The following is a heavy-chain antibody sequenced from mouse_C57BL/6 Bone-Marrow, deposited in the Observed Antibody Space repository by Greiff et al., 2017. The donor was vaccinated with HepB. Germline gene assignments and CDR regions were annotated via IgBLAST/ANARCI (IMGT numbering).Heavy chain of an antibody. CDR2: IRSKSNNYAT. V-gene: IGHV10-1*01. Sequence: EVQLVESGGGLVQPKGSLKLSCAASGFSFNTYAMNWVRQAPGKGLEWVARIRSKSNNYATYYADSVKDRFTISRDDSESMLYLQMNNLKTEDTAMYYCVRPSYYYGYFDYWGQGTTLTVSS. D-gene: IGHD1-1*02. J-gene: IGHJ2*01. CDR1: GFSFNTYA. CDR3: VRPSYYYGYFDY.